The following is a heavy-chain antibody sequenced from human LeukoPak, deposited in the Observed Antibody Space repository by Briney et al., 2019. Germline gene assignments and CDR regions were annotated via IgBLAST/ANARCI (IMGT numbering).Heavy chain of an antibody. V-gene: IGHV4-59*01. J-gene: IGHJ4*02. Sequence: SETLSLTCLVSGGSISGSHWSWIRQPPGKGLEWIGYIHYTGSTDYNPSLRSRVTLTIDMSKNQFSLRLSSVTAADTAVYYCARGDRGSGPPFDYWGQGTLVTVSS. CDR2: IHYTGST. D-gene: IGHD2-15*01. CDR1: GGSISGSH. CDR3: ARGDRGSGPPFDY.